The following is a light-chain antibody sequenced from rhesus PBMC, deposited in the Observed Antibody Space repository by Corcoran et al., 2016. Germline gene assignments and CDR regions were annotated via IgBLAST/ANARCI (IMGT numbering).Light chain of an antibody. CDR3: QQESNWPLT. CDR1: QSVSSN. CDR2: DAS. J-gene: IGKJ4*01. Sequence: EIVMTQSPATLSLSPGERATLSCRASQSVSSNLDWYQQKPGQTPRLLIYDASNRATGIPDRCSGSGYARDFTLNISSLEPEDVGIYYCQQESNWPLTFGGGTKVEIK. V-gene: IGKV3-35*01.